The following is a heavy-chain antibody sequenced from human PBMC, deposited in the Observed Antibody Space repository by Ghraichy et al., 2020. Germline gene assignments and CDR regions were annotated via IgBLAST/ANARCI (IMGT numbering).Heavy chain of an antibody. J-gene: IGHJ4*02. CDR1: GGSIINNLYS. Sequence: SETLSLTCAVSGGSIINNLYSWSWVRQPPGKGLEWIGYIHPTGNSYYNPSLKSRVTISIDRSKNQFSLNLTSVTAADTAVYYCARVMVDYGDFVDWGQGALVTVSS. CDR2: IHPTGNS. D-gene: IGHD4-17*01. CDR3: ARVMVDYGDFVD. V-gene: IGHV4-30-2*01.